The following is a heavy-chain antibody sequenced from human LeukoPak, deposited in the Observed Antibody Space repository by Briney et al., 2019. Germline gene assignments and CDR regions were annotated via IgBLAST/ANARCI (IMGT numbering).Heavy chain of an antibody. V-gene: IGHV1-2*02. Sequence: ASVKVSCKASGYTFTSYYMHWVRQAPGQGLEWMGWISPNSDDTNYAQKFRGRVNMTRDTSISTAYMELSRLRSDDTAIYYCARGGFDYWGQGTLVTVSS. CDR1: GYTFTSYY. J-gene: IGHJ4*02. CDR3: ARGGFDY. CDR2: ISPNSDDT.